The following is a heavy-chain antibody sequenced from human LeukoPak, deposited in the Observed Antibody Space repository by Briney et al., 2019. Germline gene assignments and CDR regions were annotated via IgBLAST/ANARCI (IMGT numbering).Heavy chain of an antibody. V-gene: IGHV4-59*01. CDR3: ARYSGYDYSFEY. Sequence: KPSETLSLTCTVSGGSISSYYWSWIRQPPGKGLEWIGYIYYSGSTNYNPSLKSRVTISVDTSKNQFSLKLSSVTAADTAVYYCARYSGYDYSFEYWGQGTLVTVSS. D-gene: IGHD5-12*01. CDR1: GGSISSYY. CDR2: IYYSGST. J-gene: IGHJ4*02.